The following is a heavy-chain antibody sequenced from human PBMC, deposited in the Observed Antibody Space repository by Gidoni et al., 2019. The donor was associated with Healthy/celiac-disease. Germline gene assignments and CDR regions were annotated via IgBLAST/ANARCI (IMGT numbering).Heavy chain of an antibody. CDR2: IIPILGIA. Sequence: GGTFSSYTISWVRQAPGQGLEWMGRIIPILGIANYAQKFQGRVTITADKSTSTAYMELSSLRSEDTAVYYCASEIAVVTAIRGWFDPWGQGTLVTVSS. J-gene: IGHJ5*02. CDR3: ASEIAVVTAIRGWFDP. CDR1: GGTFSSYT. V-gene: IGHV1-69*02. D-gene: IGHD2-21*02.